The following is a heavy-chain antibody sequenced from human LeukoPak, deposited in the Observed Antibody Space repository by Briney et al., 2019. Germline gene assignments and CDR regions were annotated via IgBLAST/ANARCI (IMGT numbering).Heavy chain of an antibody. J-gene: IGHJ4*02. CDR1: GFTFSSYW. V-gene: IGHV3-74*01. D-gene: IGHD3-16*01. CDR2: INNDESSI. CDR3: ARGGGVSFLFDY. Sequence: GGSLRLSCAASGFTFSSYWMHWVRQAPGKGLVWVSRINNDESSINYADSVKGRFTISRDNAKNTLYLQMNSLRAEDTAVYYGARGGGVSFLFDYWGQGTLVTVAS.